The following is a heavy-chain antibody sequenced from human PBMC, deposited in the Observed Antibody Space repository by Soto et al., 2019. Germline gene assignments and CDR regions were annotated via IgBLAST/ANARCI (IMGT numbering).Heavy chain of an antibody. CDR3: AARRSGLYAMDV. Sequence: MQLVQSGPEVKKPGTSVKVSCKASGFTFSTSAVQWVRQARGQRPEWMGWIVGGSGNTNYAQNSTERVIITRDMSTSTVYMELSSLRSDDTAVYFCAARRSGLYAMDVWGQGTTVTVSS. CDR1: GFTFSTSA. J-gene: IGHJ6*02. V-gene: IGHV1-58*01. D-gene: IGHD1-26*01. CDR2: IVGGSGNT.